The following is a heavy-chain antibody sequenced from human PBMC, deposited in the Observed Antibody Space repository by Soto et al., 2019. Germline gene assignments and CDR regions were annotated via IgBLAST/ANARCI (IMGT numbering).Heavy chain of an antibody. Sequence: PGGSLRLSCAASGFTFSSYAMSWVRQAPGKGLEWVSAISGSGGSTYYADSVKGRFTISRDNSKNTLYLQMNSLRAEDTAVYYCANLLLGYCSSTSCHPIDYWGQGTLVTVSS. V-gene: IGHV3-23*01. CDR2: ISGSGGST. J-gene: IGHJ4*02. D-gene: IGHD2-2*01. CDR1: GFTFSSYA. CDR3: ANLLLGYCSSTSCHPIDY.